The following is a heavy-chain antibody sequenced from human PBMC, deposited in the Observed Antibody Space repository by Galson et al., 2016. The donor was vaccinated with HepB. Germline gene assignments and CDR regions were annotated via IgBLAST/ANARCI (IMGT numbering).Heavy chain of an antibody. D-gene: IGHD5-18*01. CDR1: GFTFSSYA. Sequence: SLRLSCAASGFTFSSYAMHWVRQAPGKGLEWVAVISYDGSNKYYADSVKGRFTISRDNSKNTLYLQMNSLRPEDTAVYYCARDSSPRVQLWPPAFYYYYGRDVWGQGTTVTVSS. J-gene: IGHJ6*02. CDR2: ISYDGSNK. V-gene: IGHV3-30-3*01. CDR3: ARDSSPRVQLWPPAFYYYYGRDV.